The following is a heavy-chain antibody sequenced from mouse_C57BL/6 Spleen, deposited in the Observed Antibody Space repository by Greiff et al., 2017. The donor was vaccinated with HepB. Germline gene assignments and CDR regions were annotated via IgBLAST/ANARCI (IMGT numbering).Heavy chain of an antibody. CDR1: GFTFTDYY. Sequence: EVKVVESGGGLVQPGGSLSLSCAASGFTFTDYYMSWVRQPPGKALEWLGFIRNKANGYTTEYSASVKGRFTISRDNSQSILYLQMNALRAEDSATYYCARSLYYGNYAMDYWGQGTSVTVSS. CDR2: IRNKANGYTT. D-gene: IGHD1-1*02. V-gene: IGHV7-3*01. CDR3: ARSLYYGNYAMDY. J-gene: IGHJ4*01.